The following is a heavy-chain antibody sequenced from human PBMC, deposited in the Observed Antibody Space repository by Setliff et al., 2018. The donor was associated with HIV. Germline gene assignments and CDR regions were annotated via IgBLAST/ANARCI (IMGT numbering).Heavy chain of an antibody. V-gene: IGHV4-59*08. D-gene: IGHD2-21*01. Sequence: SETLSLTCTVSDASISNYHWSWIRQPPGKGLEWIGYIYYSGSTTYNPSLKSRVTISIDTSTNQFSLKLSSVTAADTAVYYCAKLFIPNYFDPWGQGTLFTVSS. CDR1: DASISNYH. J-gene: IGHJ5*02. CDR3: AKLFIPNYFDP. CDR2: IYYSGST.